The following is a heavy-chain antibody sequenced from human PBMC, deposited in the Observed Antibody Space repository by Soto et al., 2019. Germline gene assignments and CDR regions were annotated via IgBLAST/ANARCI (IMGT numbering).Heavy chain of an antibody. CDR3: ARVFGFDGMDV. Sequence: SETLSLTCTVSGGSISSYYWSWIRQPPGKGLEWIGYIYYSGSTNYNPSLKSRVTISVDTSKNQFSLKLSSVTAADTAVYYCARVFGFDGMDVWGQGTTVTVSS. CDR1: GGSISSYY. J-gene: IGHJ6*02. V-gene: IGHV4-59*12. D-gene: IGHD3-3*01. CDR2: IYYSGST.